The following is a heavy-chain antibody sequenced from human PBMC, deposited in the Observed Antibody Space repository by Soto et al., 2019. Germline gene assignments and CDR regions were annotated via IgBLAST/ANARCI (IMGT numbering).Heavy chain of an antibody. CDR1: GFPFNDYA. D-gene: IGHD2-2*02. V-gene: IGHV3-23*01. J-gene: IGHJ6*01. CDR3: VRESGFAIEDYCYGMDV. Sequence: EVQLLESGGDLVQPGGSLRLSCAASGFPFNDYAMSWVRQAPGKGLEWVSGISGRTYYADSVKGRFNSTRDNSKNTVFLQMIELRAEDTAVYYCVRESGFAIEDYCYGMDVWGQGTTVTVSS. CDR2: ISGRT.